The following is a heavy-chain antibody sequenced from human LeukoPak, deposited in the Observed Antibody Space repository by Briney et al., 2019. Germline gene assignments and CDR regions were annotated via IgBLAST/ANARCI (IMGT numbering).Heavy chain of an antibody. V-gene: IGHV3-21*01. Sequence: PGGSLRLSCAASGFTFSSYSMKWARQAPGKGLEWVSSISSSSSDIYHADSVKGRFTISRDNAKNSLYLQMNSLRDEDTAVYYCARVGYAFDIWGQGTMVTVSS. CDR2: ISSSSSDI. CDR3: ARVGYAFDI. J-gene: IGHJ3*02. CDR1: GFTFSSYS.